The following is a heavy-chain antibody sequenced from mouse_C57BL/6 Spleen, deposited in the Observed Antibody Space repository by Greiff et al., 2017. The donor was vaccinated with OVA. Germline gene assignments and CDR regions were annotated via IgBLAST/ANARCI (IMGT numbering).Heavy chain of an antibody. CDR1: GFTFSSYA. CDR2: ISDGGSYT. V-gene: IGHV5-4*03. Sequence: DVMLVESGGGLVKPGGSLKLSCAASGFTFSSYAMSWVRQTPEKRLEWVATISDGGSYTYYPDNVKGRFTISRDNAKNNLYLQMSHLKSEDTAMYYCARGERLRNYFDYWGQGTTLTVSS. J-gene: IGHJ2*01. D-gene: IGHD2-4*01. CDR3: ARGERLRNYFDY.